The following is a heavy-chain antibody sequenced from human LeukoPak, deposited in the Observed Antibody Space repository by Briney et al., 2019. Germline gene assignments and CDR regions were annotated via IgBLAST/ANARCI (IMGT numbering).Heavy chain of an antibody. Sequence: ASVKVSCKVSGYTLTELSMHWVRQAPGKGLEWMGGFDPEDGETIYAQMFQGRVTMTEDTSTDTAYMELSSLRSEDTAVYYCATDPRTSPDDSSGYYLGYWGQGTLVTVSS. CDR3: ATDPRTSPDDSSGYYLGY. V-gene: IGHV1-24*01. CDR1: GYTLTELS. CDR2: FDPEDGET. J-gene: IGHJ4*02. D-gene: IGHD3-22*01.